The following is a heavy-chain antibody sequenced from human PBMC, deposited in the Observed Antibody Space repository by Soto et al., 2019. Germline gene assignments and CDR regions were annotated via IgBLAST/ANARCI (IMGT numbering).Heavy chain of an antibody. J-gene: IGHJ6*02. CDR3: ARWVVDSSGWYGVEYYYGMDV. V-gene: IGHV1-69*01. CDR1: GGTFSSYA. Sequence: QVQLVQSGAEVKKPGSSVKVSCKASGGTFSSYAISWVRQAPGQGLEWMGGIIPIFGTANYAQKFQGRVTITADESTSTAYMELSSLRSEDTAVYYCARWVVDSSGWYGVEYYYGMDVWGQGTTVTVSS. D-gene: IGHD6-19*01. CDR2: IIPIFGTA.